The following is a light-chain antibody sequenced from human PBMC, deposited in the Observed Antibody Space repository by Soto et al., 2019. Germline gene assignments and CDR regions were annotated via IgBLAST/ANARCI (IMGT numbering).Light chain of an antibody. CDR3: QQYGSSPLT. V-gene: IGKV3-20*01. CDR1: QSVSNFY. J-gene: IGKJ5*01. Sequence: EIVLTQSPGTLSLSPGERATLSCRASQSVSNFYLAWYQQKPGQAPRLLIYGASSRATGIPDRFSGSGSGTDFTLTISRLEPEDFAVYYCQQYGSSPLTFGQGTRLEIK. CDR2: GAS.